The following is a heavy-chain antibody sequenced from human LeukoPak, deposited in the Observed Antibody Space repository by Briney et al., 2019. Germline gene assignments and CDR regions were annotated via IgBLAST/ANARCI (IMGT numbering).Heavy chain of an antibody. J-gene: IGHJ4*02. V-gene: IGHV4-31*03. Sequence: SETLSLTCTVSGSSISSAAYYWSWIRQHLGKGLEWIGNIYYSGSTFSNPSLKSRVTMSVDTSKNQFSLNLSSVTAADTAVYYCARFFYYDRSGYYPYCFDYWGQGTLVTVSS. CDR2: IYYSGST. CDR3: ARFFYYDRSGYYPYCFDY. D-gene: IGHD3-22*01. CDR1: GSSISSAAYY.